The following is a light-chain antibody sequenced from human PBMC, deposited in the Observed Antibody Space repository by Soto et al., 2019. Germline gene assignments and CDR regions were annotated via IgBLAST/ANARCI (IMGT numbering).Light chain of an antibody. V-gene: IGKV3-15*01. CDR3: QQYNNLPPP. CDR1: QSVTSN. Sequence: EIVMKLSPATLSVSTRDRATLSCRASQSVTSNLAWYQQKPGQAPRLLIYGASTRATGIPARFSGSGSGTEFTLTISSLQSEDFAVYYCQQYNNLPPPFCQGTRLEI. CDR2: GAS. J-gene: IGKJ5*01.